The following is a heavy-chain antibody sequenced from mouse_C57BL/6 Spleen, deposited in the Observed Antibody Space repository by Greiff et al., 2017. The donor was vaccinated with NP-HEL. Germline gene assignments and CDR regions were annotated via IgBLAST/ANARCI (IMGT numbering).Heavy chain of an antibody. CDR1: GYTFTSYW. CDR3: ARGKLGRRFAY. Sequence: QVQLQQPGTELVKPGASVKLSCKASGYTFTSYWMHWVKQRPGQGLEWIGNINPSNGGNNYNEKLKSKAILTEDKSSSKAYIQPSSLTSEDSAVYYCARGKLGRRFAYWGQGTLVTVSA. V-gene: IGHV1-53*01. CDR2: INPSNGGN. D-gene: IGHD4-1*01. J-gene: IGHJ3*01.